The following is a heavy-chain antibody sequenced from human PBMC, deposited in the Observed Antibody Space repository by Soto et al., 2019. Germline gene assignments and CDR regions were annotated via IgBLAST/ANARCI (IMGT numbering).Heavy chain of an antibody. J-gene: IGHJ5*02. Sequence: ESGPTLVNPTDTLTLTCTVSGFSLSNAIMSVIWIRQPPGKALEWLAHIFSNDEKSYSTSLKSRLTISKDTSKSQVVLTKTNMDPVDTATYYCARILLVSGSNPRRVGWLDHWGQGTLVTVSS. D-gene: IGHD1-26*01. CDR3: ARILLVSGSNPRRVGWLDH. CDR2: IFSNDEK. CDR1: GFSLSNAIMS. V-gene: IGHV2-26*01.